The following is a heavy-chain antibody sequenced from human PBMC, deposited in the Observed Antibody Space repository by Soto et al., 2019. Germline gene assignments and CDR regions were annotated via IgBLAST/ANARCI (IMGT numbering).Heavy chain of an antibody. CDR3: ASSLRGSSYGRFNWLNP. CDR2: ISSSGSTI. CDR1: GFTFSSYE. V-gene: IGHV3-48*03. Sequence: HPGGSLRLSCAASGFTFSSYEMNWVRQAPGKGLEWVSYISSSGSTIYYADSVKGRFTISRDNAKNSLYLQMKSLRAEDTAVYYCASSLRGSSYGRFNWLNPWGQGTLVTVSS. D-gene: IGHD5-18*01. J-gene: IGHJ5*02.